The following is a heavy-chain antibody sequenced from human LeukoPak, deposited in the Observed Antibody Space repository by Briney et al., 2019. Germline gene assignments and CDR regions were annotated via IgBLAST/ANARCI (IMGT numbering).Heavy chain of an antibody. CDR1: GGSISSGGYY. Sequence: SQTLSLTCTVSGGSISSGGYYWSWIRQHPGKGLEWIGYIYYSGSTYYNLSLKSRVTISVDTSKNQFSLKLSSVTAADTAVYYCARGGDIVVVPAALALGPKRHWVQFDPWGQGTLVTVSS. J-gene: IGHJ5*02. CDR2: IYYSGST. CDR3: ARGGDIVVVPAALALGPKRHWVQFDP. V-gene: IGHV4-31*03. D-gene: IGHD2-2*01.